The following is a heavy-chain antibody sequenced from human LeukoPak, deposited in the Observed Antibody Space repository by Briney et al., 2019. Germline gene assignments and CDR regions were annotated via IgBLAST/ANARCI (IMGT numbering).Heavy chain of an antibody. CDR3: ARGDYYDSSGYHY. Sequence: VASVKVSCKASGYTFTGYYMHWVRQAPGQGLEWMGWINPNSGGTNYAQKFQGRVTMTRDTSISTAYMELSRLRSDDTAVYYCARGDYYDSSGYHYWGQGTLVTVSS. CDR2: INPNSGGT. J-gene: IGHJ4*02. CDR1: GYTFTGYY. V-gene: IGHV1-2*02. D-gene: IGHD3-22*01.